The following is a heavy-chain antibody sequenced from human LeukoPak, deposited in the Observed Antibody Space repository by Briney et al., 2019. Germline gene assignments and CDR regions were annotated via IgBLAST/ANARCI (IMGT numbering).Heavy chain of an antibody. CDR3: ARVDIVVVPAALNWFDP. J-gene: IGHJ5*02. D-gene: IGHD2-2*03. CDR2: ISSSSSTI. CDR1: GFTFSSYS. Sequence: PGGSLRLSCAASGFTFSSYSMNWVRQAPGKGLEWVSYISSSSSTIYYADSVKGRFTISRDNAKNSLYLQMNSLRAEDTAVYYCARVDIVVVPAALNWFDPWGQGTLVTVSS. V-gene: IGHV3-48*01.